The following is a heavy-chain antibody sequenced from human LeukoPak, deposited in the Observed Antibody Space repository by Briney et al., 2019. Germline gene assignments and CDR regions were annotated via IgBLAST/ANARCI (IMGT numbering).Heavy chain of an antibody. CDR1: GYSFTSYW. Sequence: GESLKISCEGSGYSFTSYWIGWVRQMPGKGLEWMGIIYPGDSDTRYSPSFQGQVTISADKSISTAYLQWSSLKASDTAMYYCARQGEAAAGTSWFDPWGQGTLVTVSS. J-gene: IGHJ5*02. CDR2: IYPGDSDT. CDR3: ARQGEAAAGTSWFDP. V-gene: IGHV5-51*01. D-gene: IGHD6-13*01.